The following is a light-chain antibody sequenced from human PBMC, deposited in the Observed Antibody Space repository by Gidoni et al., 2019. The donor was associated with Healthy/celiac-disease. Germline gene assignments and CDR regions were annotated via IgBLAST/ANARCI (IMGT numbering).Light chain of an antibody. CDR3: QQRSNWPLT. Sequence: EIVLTQSPATLSLSPGERATLSCGASQSVSSYLALYQQKPGQAPRLLIYDASNRATGIPARFSGSGSGTDFTLTISSLEPEDFAVYYCQQRSNWPLTFGGGTKVEIK. J-gene: IGKJ4*01. V-gene: IGKV3-11*01. CDR1: QSVSSY. CDR2: DAS.